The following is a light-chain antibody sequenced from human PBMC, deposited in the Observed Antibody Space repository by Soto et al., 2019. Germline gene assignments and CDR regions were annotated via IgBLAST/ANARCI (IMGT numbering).Light chain of an antibody. Sequence: DIQMTQSPSTLSGSVGDRVTITCRASQTISSWLAWYQQKPGKAPKLLVYKASTLKSGVPSRYRGSGSGTEFTLTISSLQPDDFAVYYCQQRSNWPRTFGQGTRLEIK. CDR3: QQRSNWPRT. J-gene: IGKJ5*01. V-gene: IGKV1-5*03. CDR1: QTISSW. CDR2: KAS.